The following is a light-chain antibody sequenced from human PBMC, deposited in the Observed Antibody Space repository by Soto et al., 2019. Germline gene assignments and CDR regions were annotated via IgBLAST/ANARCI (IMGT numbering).Light chain of an antibody. V-gene: IGKV1-13*02. J-gene: IGKJ5*01. Sequence: AIQLTQSPSSLSASVGDRVTITCRASQGIASNLAWYQQKPGRAPKLLIYDAASLESGVPSRFRGSGFGTDFTLTINSLQPEDFATYYCQQFNSYPLTFGQWTRLEIK. CDR2: DAA. CDR3: QQFNSYPLT. CDR1: QGIASN.